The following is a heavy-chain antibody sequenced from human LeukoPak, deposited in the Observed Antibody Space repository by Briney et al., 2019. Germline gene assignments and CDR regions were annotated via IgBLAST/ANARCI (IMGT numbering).Heavy chain of an antibody. D-gene: IGHD3-10*01. CDR1: GGSISSSSYY. CDR3: ARDMGRYYGSGSHFDY. CDR2: IYYSGST. J-gene: IGHJ4*02. Sequence: SETLSLTCTVSGGSISSSSYYWGWIRQPPGKGLEWIGSIYYSGSTYYNPSLKSRVTISVDTSKNQFSLKLSSVTAADTAVYYCARDMGRYYGSGSHFDYWGQGTLVTVSS. V-gene: IGHV4-39*07.